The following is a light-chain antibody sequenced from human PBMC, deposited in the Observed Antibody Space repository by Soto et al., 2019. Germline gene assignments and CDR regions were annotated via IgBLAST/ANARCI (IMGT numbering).Light chain of an antibody. V-gene: IGLV2-14*01. CDR1: SSDVGGYNY. CDR2: EVS. Sequence: QSALTQPASVSGSPGQSITISCTGTSSDVGGYNYVSWYQQHPGKAPKLMSYEVSNRPSGVSNRFSGSKSGNTASLTISGLQAEDEADYYCSSYTSSSTLVFGGGTQLTVL. CDR3: SSYTSSSTLV. J-gene: IGLJ3*02.